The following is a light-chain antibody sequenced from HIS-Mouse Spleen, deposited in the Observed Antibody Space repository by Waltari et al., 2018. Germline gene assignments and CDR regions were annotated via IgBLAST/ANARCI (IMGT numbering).Light chain of an antibody. CDR2: EVS. Sequence: QSALTQPPSASGSPGQSVTISCTGTSSDVGGYNYVSWYQQHPGKAPTLLIYEVSKRPSGLPDRFSGSKSGNTASLTVSGLQAEDEADYYVSSDAGSNNVVFGGGTKLTVL. J-gene: IGLJ2*01. CDR1: SSDVGGYNY. CDR3: SSDAGSNNVV. V-gene: IGLV2-8*01.